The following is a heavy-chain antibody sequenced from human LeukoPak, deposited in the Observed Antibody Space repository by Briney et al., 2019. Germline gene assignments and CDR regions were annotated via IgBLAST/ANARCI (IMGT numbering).Heavy chain of an antibody. Sequence: GGSLTLSCAASGFTFSSYWMSWVRQAPGKGLEWVANIKQDGSEKYYVDSVKGRFTISRDNAKNSLYLQMNSLRAEDTAVYYCARATFPYYYDSSGYWIFDYWGQGTLVTVSS. J-gene: IGHJ4*02. D-gene: IGHD3-22*01. CDR3: ARATFPYYYDSSGYWIFDY. CDR1: GFTFSSYW. V-gene: IGHV3-7*01. CDR2: IKQDGSEK.